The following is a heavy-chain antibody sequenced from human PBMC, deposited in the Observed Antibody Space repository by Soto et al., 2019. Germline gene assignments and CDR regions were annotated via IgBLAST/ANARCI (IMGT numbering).Heavy chain of an antibody. CDR2: IYYSGST. Sequence: PSETLSLTCTVSGGSISSGGYYWSWIRQHPGKGLEWIGYIYYSGSTYYNPSLKSRVTISVDTSKNQFSLKLSSVTAADTAVYYCARAAAAGQYYYYYGMDVWGQGTTVTVSS. D-gene: IGHD6-13*01. CDR1: GGSISSGGYY. CDR3: ARAAAAGQYYYYYGMDV. J-gene: IGHJ6*02. V-gene: IGHV4-31*03.